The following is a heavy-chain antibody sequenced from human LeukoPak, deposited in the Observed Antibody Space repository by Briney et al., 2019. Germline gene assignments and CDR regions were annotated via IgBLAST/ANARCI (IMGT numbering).Heavy chain of an antibody. CDR3: AKDPYGTRYFDY. J-gene: IGHJ4*02. D-gene: IGHD2-2*01. CDR1: GFAFNNYA. CDR2: ISASGGST. V-gene: IGHV3-23*01. Sequence: GGSLRLSCAASGFAFNNYAMTWVRQAPGKGLEWVSTISASGGSTYYAGSVKGRFAISRDNSKNTVYLQMNSLRAEDTAVYYCAKDPYGTRYFDYWGQGTLVTVSS.